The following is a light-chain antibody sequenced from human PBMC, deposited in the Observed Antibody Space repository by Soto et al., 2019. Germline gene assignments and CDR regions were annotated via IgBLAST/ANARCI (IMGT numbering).Light chain of an antibody. CDR1: QGIRDA. J-gene: IGKJ1*01. CDR3: LQHNSYPQT. V-gene: IGKV1-17*01. Sequence: DIQMTQSPSSLSASVGDRVTITCRASQGIRDALGWYQQKPGKAPKRLIYAASSLQSGVPSTFSGSGSGTELTRTIRSLQPEDFATYYRLQHNSYPQTFGQGTKVEIK. CDR2: AAS.